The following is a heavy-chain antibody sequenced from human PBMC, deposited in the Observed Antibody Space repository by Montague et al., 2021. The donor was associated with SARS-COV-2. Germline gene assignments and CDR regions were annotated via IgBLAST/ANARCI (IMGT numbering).Heavy chain of an antibody. D-gene: IGHD6-19*01. V-gene: IGHV6-1*01. J-gene: IGHJ4*02. CDR2: TYFRSSFYN. Sequence: CAISGDSVSSSTVAWNWLRQSPSRGLEWLGRTYFRSSFYNDYALSVKNRLNIQPDSAKNQFSLQLTSVTPEDTAIYYCARQDTSGWLTFDYWGQGILVTVSS. CDR3: ARQDTSGWLTFDY. CDR1: GDSVSSSTVA.